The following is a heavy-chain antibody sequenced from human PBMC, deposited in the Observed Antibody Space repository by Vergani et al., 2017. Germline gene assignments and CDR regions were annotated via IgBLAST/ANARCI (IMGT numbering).Heavy chain of an antibody. CDR1: GGSISSGGYY. V-gene: IGHV4-31*03. CDR3: ARAPPHYDFWSGYYPYYFDY. CDR2: IYYSGST. D-gene: IGHD3-3*01. J-gene: IGHJ4*02. Sequence: QVQLQESGPGLVKPSQTLSLTCTVSGGSISSGGYYWSWIRQHPGKGLEWIGYIYYSGSTYYNPSLKSRVTISVDTSKNQFSLKLSSVNAADTAVYYCARAPPHYDFWSGYYPYYFDYWGQGTLVTVSS.